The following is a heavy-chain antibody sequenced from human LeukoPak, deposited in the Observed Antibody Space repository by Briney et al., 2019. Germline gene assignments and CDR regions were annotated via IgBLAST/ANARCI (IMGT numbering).Heavy chain of an antibody. Sequence: GGSLRLSCEASGFTFSSYAMHWVRQAPGKGLEWVAFIRYDERNKYYSDSVKGRFTISRDNSKNTLYLQMNSLRAEDTAVYYCAKDVSRILTGARSYFDSWGQGTLVTVSS. J-gene: IGHJ4*02. D-gene: IGHD3-9*01. CDR3: AKDVSRILTGARSYFDS. CDR1: GFTFSSYA. V-gene: IGHV3-30*02. CDR2: IRYDERNK.